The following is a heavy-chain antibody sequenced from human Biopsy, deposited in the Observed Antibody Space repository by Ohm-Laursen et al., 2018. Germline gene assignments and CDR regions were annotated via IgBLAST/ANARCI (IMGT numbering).Heavy chain of an antibody. V-gene: IGHV4-4*07. CDR1: GGSLSSYY. D-gene: IGHD3-22*01. J-gene: IGHJ3*02. CDR3: ARWTPEYDSSRYYLDAFDI. CDR2: IYSSGST. Sequence: DTLSLTCTVSGGSLSSYYWSWIRQPAGKGLEWIGRIYSSGSTNYNPSLKSRVTLSMDTSKRQFSLKLSFVTAADTAVYYCARWTPEYDSSRYYLDAFDIWGQGTTVTVSS.